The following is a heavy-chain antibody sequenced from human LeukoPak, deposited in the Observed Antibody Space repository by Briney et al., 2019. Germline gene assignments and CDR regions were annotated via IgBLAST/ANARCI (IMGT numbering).Heavy chain of an antibody. D-gene: IGHD2-15*01. Sequence: ASVKVSCKASGYTFTDYYMHWVRQAPGQGLEWMGWINPDSGGTNSPQKFQGRVTLTRDTSISTAYMGLSSLRSDDTAVYYCARKPRYCSGGNCYFFDYWGQGTLVTVSS. CDR3: ARKPRYCSGGNCYFFDY. CDR2: INPDSGGT. V-gene: IGHV1-2*02. J-gene: IGHJ4*02. CDR1: GYTFTDYY.